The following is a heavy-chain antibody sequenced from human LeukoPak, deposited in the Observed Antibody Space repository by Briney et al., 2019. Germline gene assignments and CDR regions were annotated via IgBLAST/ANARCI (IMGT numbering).Heavy chain of an antibody. CDR3: VRMRITMIVVVRPGYYYMDV. V-gene: IGHV4-34*01. J-gene: IGHJ6*03. CDR1: GGSFSGYY. D-gene: IGHD3-22*01. Sequence: SETLSLTCAVYGGSFSGYYWSWIRQPPGKGLEWIGEINHSGSTNYNPSLKSRVTISVDMSKNQFSLKLSSVTAADTAMYYCVRMRITMIVVVRPGYYYMDVWGKGTTVTISS. CDR2: INHSGST.